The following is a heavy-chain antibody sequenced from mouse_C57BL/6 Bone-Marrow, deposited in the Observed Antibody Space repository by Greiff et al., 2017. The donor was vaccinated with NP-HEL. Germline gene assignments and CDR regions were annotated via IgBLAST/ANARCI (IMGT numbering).Heavy chain of an antibody. Sequence: QVQLQQPGAELVRPGTSVTLSCKASGYTFTSYWMHWVKQRPGQGLEWIGVIDPSASYTNYNQKFKGKAILTVDTSSSTAYMQLSSLPSEDSAVFYCGKLCYDDWDYYAMDGWGKGASVT. CDR1: GYTFTSYW. CDR3: GKLCYDDWDYYAMDG. D-gene: IGHD2-12*01. J-gene: IGHJ4*01. CDR2: IDPSASYT. V-gene: IGHV1-59*01.